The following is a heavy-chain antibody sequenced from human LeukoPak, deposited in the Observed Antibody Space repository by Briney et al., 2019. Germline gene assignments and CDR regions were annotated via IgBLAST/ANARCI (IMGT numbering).Heavy chain of an antibody. CDR3: ARRITSSGWYRDDY. CDR1: GDSINRYY. D-gene: IGHD6-19*01. CDR2: IFYSGST. J-gene: IGHJ4*02. V-gene: IGHV4-59*08. Sequence: SETLSLTCTVSGDSINRYYWSWIRQPPGKGLELIGYIFYSGSTNYNPSLKSRFTISVDTSKNQFSLKLSSVTAADTAVYYCARRITSSGWYRDDYWGQGTLVTVSS.